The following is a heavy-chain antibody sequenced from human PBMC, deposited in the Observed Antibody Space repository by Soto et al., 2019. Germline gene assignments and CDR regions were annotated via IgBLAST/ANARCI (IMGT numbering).Heavy chain of an antibody. J-gene: IGHJ4*02. Sequence: QVQLVESGGGVVQPGRSLRLSCAASGFTFSSYGMHWVRQAPGKGLEWVAVIWYDGSNKYYADSVKGRFTISRDNSKNTLYLQMNSLRAEDRAVYYGARDPSQDPAAAGTDYWGQGTLVTVSS. CDR2: IWYDGSNK. D-gene: IGHD6-13*01. CDR1: GFTFSSYG. CDR3: ARDPSQDPAAAGTDY. V-gene: IGHV3-33*01.